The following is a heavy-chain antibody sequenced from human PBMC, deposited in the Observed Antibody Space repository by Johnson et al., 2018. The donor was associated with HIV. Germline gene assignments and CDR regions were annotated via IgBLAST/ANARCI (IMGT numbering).Heavy chain of an antibody. D-gene: IGHD6-19*01. CDR3: ARPGIAVAAAPDDDAFDI. Sequence: QVQLVESGGGVVQPGRSLRLSCAASGFTFSSYGMHWVRQAPGKGLEWVAVIWYDGSNKYYADSVKGRFTISRDNSKNTLYLQINSLRAGDVAVYYCARPGIAVAAAPDDDAFDIWGQGTMVTVSS. CDR1: GFTFSSYG. CDR2: IWYDGSNK. V-gene: IGHV3-33*01. J-gene: IGHJ3*02.